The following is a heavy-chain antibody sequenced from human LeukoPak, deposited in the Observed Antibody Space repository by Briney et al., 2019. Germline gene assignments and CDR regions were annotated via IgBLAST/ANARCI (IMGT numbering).Heavy chain of an antibody. D-gene: IGHD5-18*01. V-gene: IGHV1-3*01. Sequence: AASVTVSCTASGYTFTSYAMHWVRPAPGQRLEWMGWINAGNGNTKYSQKFQGRVTITRDTSASTAYMELSSLRSEDTAVYYCAREAYSYGHFDYWGQGTLVTVSS. CDR2: INAGNGNT. CDR1: GYTFTSYA. CDR3: AREAYSYGHFDY. J-gene: IGHJ4*02.